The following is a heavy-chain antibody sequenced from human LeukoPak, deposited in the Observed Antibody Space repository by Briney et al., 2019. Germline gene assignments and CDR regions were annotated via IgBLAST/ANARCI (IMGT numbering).Heavy chain of an antibody. J-gene: IGHJ4*02. CDR1: GGSISDDY. D-gene: IGHD2-2*01. CDR3: ARFLIVVVPAAAYFDY. CDR2: ISYTGST. Sequence: SETLSLTCTVSGGSISDDYWSWIRQPPGEGLEWIGYISYTGSTTYNPSLKSRLTISVDTSKNQFSLKLSSVTAADTAVYYCARFLIVVVPAAAYFDYWGQGTLVTVSS. V-gene: IGHV4-59*12.